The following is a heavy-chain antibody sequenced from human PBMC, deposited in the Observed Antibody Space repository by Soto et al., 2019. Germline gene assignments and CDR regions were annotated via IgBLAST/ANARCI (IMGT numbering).Heavy chain of an antibody. CDR3: AKCGDDYYYYYYMDV. CDR2: ISGSGGST. V-gene: IGHV3-23*01. J-gene: IGHJ6*03. Sequence: GGSLRLSCAASGFTFSSYAMSWVRQAPGKGLEWVSAISGSGGSTYYADSVKGRFTISRDNSKNTLYLQMNSLRAEDTAVYYCAKCGDDYYYYYYMDVWGKGTTVTVSS. D-gene: IGHD1-1*01. CDR1: GFTFSSYA.